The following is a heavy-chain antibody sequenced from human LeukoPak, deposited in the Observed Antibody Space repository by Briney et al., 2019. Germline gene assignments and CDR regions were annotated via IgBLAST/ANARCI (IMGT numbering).Heavy chain of an antibody. CDR1: GLTVSSSY. V-gene: IGHV3-53*01. Sequence: GGSLRLSRAASGLTVSSSYMSWVRQAPGKGLEWVSIIYNDGSTYYADSMKGRFTISRDNSKNTLYLQVNSLRVEDTAMYYCARNILFAFDIWGQGTMVTVSS. J-gene: IGHJ3*02. CDR3: ARNILFAFDI. CDR2: IYNDGST.